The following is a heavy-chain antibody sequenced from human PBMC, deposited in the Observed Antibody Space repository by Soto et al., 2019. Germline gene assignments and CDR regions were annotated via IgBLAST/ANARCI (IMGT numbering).Heavy chain of an antibody. CDR1: GFTLSNYG. Sequence: GGSLRLSCAASGFTLSNYGMHWVRQAPGKGLEWVAIISYDGNKDYYADSVKGRFTISRDTSKNTVFLQMNSLRAEDTAVYYCAKDVRRFGGPDYWGQGTLVTVSS. D-gene: IGHD3-10*01. CDR3: AKDVRRFGGPDY. CDR2: ISYDGNKD. V-gene: IGHV3-30*18. J-gene: IGHJ4*02.